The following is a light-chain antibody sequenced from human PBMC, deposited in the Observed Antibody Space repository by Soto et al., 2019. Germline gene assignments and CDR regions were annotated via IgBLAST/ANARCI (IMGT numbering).Light chain of an antibody. Sequence: EVELTQSPATLSASPVERIRLXGQARQGVSSNLAWYQQKPGQAPRLLIYGASTRATGIPARFSGSGSGTEFTLTISSLQSEDFAVYYCQQYNNWPSWTFGQGTKVDIK. V-gene: IGKV3-15*01. CDR3: QQYNNWPSWT. CDR2: GAS. J-gene: IGKJ1*01. CDR1: QGVSSN.